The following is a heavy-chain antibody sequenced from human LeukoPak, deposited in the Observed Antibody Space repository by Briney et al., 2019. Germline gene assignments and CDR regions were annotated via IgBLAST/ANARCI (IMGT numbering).Heavy chain of an antibody. D-gene: IGHD1-26*01. Sequence: GGSLRLSCAASGFTFSSYAMSWVRQAPGKGLEWVSTISGSGSNTYYADSVKGRFTISRDNSKNTLYLQMNSLRAEDTAVYYCAKVRIVGATTGFDYWGQGTLVTVSS. CDR2: ISGSGSNT. V-gene: IGHV3-23*01. J-gene: IGHJ4*02. CDR1: GFTFSSYA. CDR3: AKVRIVGATTGFDY.